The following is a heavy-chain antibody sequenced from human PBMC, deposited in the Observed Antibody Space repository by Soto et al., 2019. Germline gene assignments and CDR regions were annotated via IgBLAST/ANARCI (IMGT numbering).Heavy chain of an antibody. J-gene: IGHJ4*01. Sequence: PSETLSLTCTVSGGSISANYWSWIRQSPGKGLEWIGYVYYSGSTVYNPSLKSRVSISADTSKNQFSLRLSSVTAADTAQYYCPRHEQPCPHATFSWHLNYWGHGAMVTVS. CDR1: GGSISANY. CDR2: VYYSGST. CDR3: PRHEQPCPHATFSWHLNY. V-gene: IGHV4-59*01. D-gene: IGHD2-15*01.